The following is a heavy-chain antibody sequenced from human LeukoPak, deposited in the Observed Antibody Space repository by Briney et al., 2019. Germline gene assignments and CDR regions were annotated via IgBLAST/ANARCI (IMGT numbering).Heavy chain of an antibody. CDR2: ISSSSSYI. J-gene: IGHJ4*02. CDR1: GFTFSSYS. D-gene: IGHD3-22*01. CDR3: ARDPDYDGSNYWIDY. Sequence: PGGSLRLSCAASGFTFSSYSMNWVRQAPGKGLEWVSSISSSSSYIYYAASVKGRFTISRDNAKNSLYLQMSSLRADDTAVYYCARDPDYDGSNYWIDYWGQGTLVTVSS. V-gene: IGHV3-21*01.